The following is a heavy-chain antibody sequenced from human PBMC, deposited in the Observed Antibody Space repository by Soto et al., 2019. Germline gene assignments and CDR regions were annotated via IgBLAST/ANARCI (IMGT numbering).Heavy chain of an antibody. Sequence: QVQLQESGPGLVKPSQTLSLTCTVSGGSISSGGYYWSWIRQHPGKGLEWIGYIYYSGSTYYNPSLKRRVTLSVDTSKNQFSLKLSSVTAADTAVYYCAREPSELDYGYYPDAFDIWGQGTMVTVSS. D-gene: IGHD4-17*01. J-gene: IGHJ3*02. CDR3: AREPSELDYGYYPDAFDI. CDR1: GGSISSGGYY. V-gene: IGHV4-31*03. CDR2: IYYSGST.